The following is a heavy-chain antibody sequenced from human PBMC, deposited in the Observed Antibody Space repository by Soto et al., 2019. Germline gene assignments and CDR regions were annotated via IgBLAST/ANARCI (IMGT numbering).Heavy chain of an antibody. V-gene: IGHV4-4*02. CDR1: GGSISSSNW. Sequence: QVQLQESGPGLVKPSGTLSLTCAVSGGSISSSNWWSWVRQPPGKGLEWIGEIYHSGSTNYNPSLKSXATXSXDKSKNQFSLKLSSVTAADTAVYYCAGGDSSGSFDYWGQGTLVTVSS. J-gene: IGHJ4*02. D-gene: IGHD3-22*01. CDR2: IYHSGST. CDR3: AGGDSSGSFDY.